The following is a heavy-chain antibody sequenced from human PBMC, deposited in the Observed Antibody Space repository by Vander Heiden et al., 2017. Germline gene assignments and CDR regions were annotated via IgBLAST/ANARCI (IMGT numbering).Heavy chain of an antibody. V-gene: IGHV3-23*01. CDR3: AKDRSGQSPI. CDR1: GFTFSSYA. Sequence: EVQLFESGGGLVQPGASLRLSCAPSGFTFSSYAMSWARPAPGKGLEWVSAISSSGGSTCYAGSVKGRFTISRDNSKNTLYLQMNSLRAEDTAVYYCAKDRSGQSPIWGQGTLVTVSS. D-gene: IGHD6-19*01. CDR2: ISSSGGST. J-gene: IGHJ4*02.